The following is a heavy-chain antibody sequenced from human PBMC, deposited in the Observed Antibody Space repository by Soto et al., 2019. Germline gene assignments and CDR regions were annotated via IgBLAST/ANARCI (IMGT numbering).Heavy chain of an antibody. V-gene: IGHV1-2*02. CDR2: IDPSSGGT. CDR3: ARDRGVPAVIITSPDY. D-gene: IGHD3-22*01. Sequence: ASVKVSCKXSGYTFTGYYIHWVRQAPGQGPEWMGWIDPSSGGTNFAQKFQGRVTMTRDTSISTAYMELSRLRSDDAAVYYCARDRGVPAVIITSPDYWGQGTLVTVSS. J-gene: IGHJ4*02. CDR1: GYTFTGYY.